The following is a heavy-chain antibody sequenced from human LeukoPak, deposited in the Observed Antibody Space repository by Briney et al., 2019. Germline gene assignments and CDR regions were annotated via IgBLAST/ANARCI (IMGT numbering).Heavy chain of an antibody. CDR2: IYYSGST. CDR1: GGSISSSSYY. D-gene: IGHD2-21*02. V-gene: IGHV4-39*01. CDR3: ARRGVTGYYYGMDV. Sequence: PSETLSLTCTVSGGSISSSSYYWGWIRQPPGKGLEWIGSIYYSGSTYYNPSLKSRVTISVDTSKNQFSLKLSSVTAADTAVYYCARRGVTGYYYGMDVWGQGTTVTVSS. J-gene: IGHJ6*02.